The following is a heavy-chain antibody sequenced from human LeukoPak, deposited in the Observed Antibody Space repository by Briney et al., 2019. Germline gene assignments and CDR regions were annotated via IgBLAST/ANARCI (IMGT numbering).Heavy chain of an antibody. Sequence: GGSLRLSCAASGFPVTTKDMTWIRQAPGKGLEWVSVTYSGGSTFFADFVNGRFSISRDQSQNTLYLQMNSMRANDTAVYYCARAGDRGSHIDFWGQGTLVTVSS. CDR3: ARAGDRGSHIDF. CDR1: GFPVTTKD. V-gene: IGHV3-66*01. D-gene: IGHD1-26*01. CDR2: TYSGGST. J-gene: IGHJ4*02.